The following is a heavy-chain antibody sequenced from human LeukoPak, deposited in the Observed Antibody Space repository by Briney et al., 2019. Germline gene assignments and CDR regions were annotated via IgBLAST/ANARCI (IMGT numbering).Heavy chain of an antibody. V-gene: IGHV4-39*01. CDR2: IYYSGST. D-gene: IGHD6-19*01. CDR3: ARHSSGWYDY. CDR1: GGSISSSSYY. Sequence: SETLSLTCTVSGGSISSSSYYWGWIRQPPGRGLEWIGSIYYSGSTYYNPSLKSRVTISVDTSRNQFSLKLSSVTAADTAVYYCARHSSGWYDYWGQGTLVTVSS. J-gene: IGHJ4*02.